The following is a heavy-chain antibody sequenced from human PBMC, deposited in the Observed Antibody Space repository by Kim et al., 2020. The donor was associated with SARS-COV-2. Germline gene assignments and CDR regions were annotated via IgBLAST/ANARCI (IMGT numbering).Heavy chain of an antibody. V-gene: IGHV3-20*03. CDR3: VRGYVGGPFDL. D-gene: IGHD3-10*01. CDR2: ST. J-gene: IGHJ4*02. Sequence: STGYADSGKGRFTISRDNGKKSLYLQMSGLRVEDTALYYCVRGYVGGPFDLWGQGSLVTVSS.